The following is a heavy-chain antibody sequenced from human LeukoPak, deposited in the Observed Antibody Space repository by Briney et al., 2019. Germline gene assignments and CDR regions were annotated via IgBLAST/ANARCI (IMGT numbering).Heavy chain of an antibody. CDR2: INPSGGST. D-gene: IGHD1-26*01. CDR3: ARSGVRGATYLDAFDI. J-gene: IGHJ3*02. Sequence: ASLKVSCKASGYGFTTYYMHWVRQAPGQGLEWIGIINPSGGSTSNTQKFQGRVTMTRDTSTYTVYMELSSLRSEDTAVYYCARSGVRGATYLDAFDIWGQGTVVIISS. V-gene: IGHV1-46*01. CDR1: GYGFTTYY.